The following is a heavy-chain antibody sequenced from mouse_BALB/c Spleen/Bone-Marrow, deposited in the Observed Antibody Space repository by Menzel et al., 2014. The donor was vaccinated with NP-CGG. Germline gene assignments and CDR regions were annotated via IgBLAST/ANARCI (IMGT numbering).Heavy chain of an antibody. D-gene: IGHD2-3*01. J-gene: IGHJ4*01. CDR3: ARGGDDVSLVY. V-gene: IGHV1-39*01. CDR2: IDPYYGGT. Sequence: EVQLQQSGPELAKPGASVKISCKASGYSFTGYNMNWVKQSNGKSLEWIGDIDPYYGGTSYNQKFKGKATLTVDESSSTAYIHLSSLTSEDSAVYYCARGGDDVSLVYWGQRTSVTVSA. CDR1: GYSFTGYN.